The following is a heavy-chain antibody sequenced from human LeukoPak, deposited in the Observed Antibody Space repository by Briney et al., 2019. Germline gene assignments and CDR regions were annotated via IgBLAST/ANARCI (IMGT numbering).Heavy chain of an antibody. V-gene: IGHV1-3*03. CDR1: GYTFSDYT. J-gene: IGHJ4*02. CDR2: INGDNGNT. CDR3: AREVSSLGANYLDY. D-gene: IGHD3-10*01. Sequence: ASVKVSCKASGYTFSDYTMHWVRQAPGQRLEWMGWINGDNGNTKYSQELRGRVTVTRDTSATTAYMDLSSLRSEDLAVYYCAREVSSLGANYLDYWGQGTLVTVSS.